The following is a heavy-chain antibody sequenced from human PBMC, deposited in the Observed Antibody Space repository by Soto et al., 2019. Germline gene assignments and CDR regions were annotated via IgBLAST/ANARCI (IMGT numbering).Heavy chain of an antibody. CDR3: ARDQSSGWYLFDY. J-gene: IGHJ4*02. Sequence: QVQLQESGPGLGKPSGTLSLTCAVSGGSSSSSNWWSWVSQPPGKGLEWIGGIYHSGSTNYNPSLKSRVTISVDKTKHQFSMKLTSVTAADTAVYYCARDQSSGWYLFDYWGQGTLVTVSS. V-gene: IGHV4-4*02. D-gene: IGHD6-19*01. CDR1: GGSSSSSNW. CDR2: IYHSGST.